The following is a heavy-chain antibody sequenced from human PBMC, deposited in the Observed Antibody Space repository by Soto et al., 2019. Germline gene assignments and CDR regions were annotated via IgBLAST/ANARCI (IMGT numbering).Heavy chain of an antibody. Sequence: QVQLQESGPGLVKPSQTLSLMCTVSGAPISGGDYHWSWIRQPPGKVLEWIGYIFPIGATNYNSSLGSRITMSVEPSKSHSSLKLTSVTAADTVVYFCDSGSAAKRYFDLWGRGPLVTVSS. V-gene: IGHV4-30-4*01. J-gene: IGHJ2*01. CDR1: GAPISGGDYH. CDR3: DSGSAAKRYFDL. D-gene: IGHD5-18*01. CDR2: IFPIGAT.